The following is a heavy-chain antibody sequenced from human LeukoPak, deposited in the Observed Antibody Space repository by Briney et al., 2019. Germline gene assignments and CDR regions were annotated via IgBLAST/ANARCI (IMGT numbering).Heavy chain of an antibody. CDR3: ARDLKGDIFVFSGYYL. CDR1: EFAFSTYN. V-gene: IGHV3-48*01. CDR2: ISTGSSTT. J-gene: IGHJ4*02. D-gene: IGHD3-22*01. Sequence: PGGSLRLSCAASEFAFSTYNMNWVRQAPGKGLEWVSYISTGSSTTYYADSVKGRFTISRDNSKNTLYLQMNSLRAEDTAVYYCARDLKGDIFVFSGYYLWGQGTLVTVSS.